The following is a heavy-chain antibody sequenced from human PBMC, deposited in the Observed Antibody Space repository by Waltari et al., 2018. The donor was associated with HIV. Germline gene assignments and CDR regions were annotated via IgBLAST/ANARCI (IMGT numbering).Heavy chain of an antibody. CDR2: ISTYIGNT. CDR3: ARGSPAATMSLDY. D-gene: IGHD2-2*01. J-gene: IGHJ4*02. V-gene: IGHV1-18*01. Sequence: QVQLVQSGAELKKPGASVKVSCKASGYTFTNFGISWVRQAPGQGLDWMGWISTYIGNTNFAQKFQGRVTMTRDTSTSTAYMELRSLRSDDTAVYYCARGSPAATMSLDYWGQGTLVTVSS. CDR1: GYTFTNFG.